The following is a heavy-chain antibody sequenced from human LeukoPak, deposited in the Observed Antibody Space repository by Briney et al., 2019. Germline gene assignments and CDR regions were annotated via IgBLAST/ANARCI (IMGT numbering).Heavy chain of an antibody. Sequence: GGSLRLSCAASGFTVSSNYMSWVRQAPGKGLEWVSVIYSGGSTYYADSVKGRFTISRDNSKNTLYLQMNSLRAEDTAVYYCATDLWDDSSGYYIYWGQGTLVTVSS. D-gene: IGHD3-22*01. CDR1: GFTVSSNY. V-gene: IGHV3-66*02. J-gene: IGHJ4*02. CDR2: IYSGGST. CDR3: ATDLWDDSSGYYIY.